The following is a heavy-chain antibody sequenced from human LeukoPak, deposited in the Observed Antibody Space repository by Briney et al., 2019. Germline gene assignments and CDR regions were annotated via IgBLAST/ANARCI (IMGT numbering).Heavy chain of an antibody. CDR1: GGSISSGSYY. D-gene: IGHD1/OR15-1a*01. J-gene: IGHJ3*02. CDR3: ARDRGLTKDAFDI. V-gene: IGHV4-61*02. Sequence: SQTLSLTCTVSGGSISSGSYYWSWIRQPAGKGLEWIGRIYTSGSTNYNPSLKSRVTISVDTSKNQFSLKLSSVTAADTAVYYCARDRGLTKDAFDIWGQGTMVTVSS. CDR2: IYTSGST.